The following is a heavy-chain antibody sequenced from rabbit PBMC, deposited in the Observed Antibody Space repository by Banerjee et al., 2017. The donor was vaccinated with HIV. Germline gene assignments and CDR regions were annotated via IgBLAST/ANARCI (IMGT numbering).Heavy chain of an antibody. CDR1: GFSFSSSYW. J-gene: IGHJ4*01. CDR2: IYAGSSGST. Sequence: EESGGDLVKPEGSLTLTCTASGFSFSSSYWICWVRQAPGKGLEWIACIYAGSSGSTYYASWAKGRFTISKTSSTTVTLQMTSLTAADTATYFCARDTDGNGGYIFDLWGQGTLVTVS. D-gene: IGHD1-1*01. V-gene: IGHV1S45*01. CDR3: ARDTDGNGGYIFDL.